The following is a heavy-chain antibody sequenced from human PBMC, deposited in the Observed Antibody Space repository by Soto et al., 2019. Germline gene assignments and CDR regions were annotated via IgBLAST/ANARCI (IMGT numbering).Heavy chain of an antibody. CDR1: GFTFSNYG. J-gene: IGHJ4*02. V-gene: IGHV3-30*18. Sequence: QVQLVESGGGVVQPGRSLRLSCAASGFTFSNYGMHWVRQAPGKGLEWVAVISYDGSNKYYADSVKGRFTISRDNSKSALFLQMDSLRAEETAVYYCAKHRPFDYWGQGTLVTVSS. CDR3: AKHRPFDY. CDR2: ISYDGSNK.